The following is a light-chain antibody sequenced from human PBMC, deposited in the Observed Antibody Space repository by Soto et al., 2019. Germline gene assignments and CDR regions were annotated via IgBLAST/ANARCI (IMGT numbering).Light chain of an antibody. V-gene: IGKV3-11*01. J-gene: IGKJ4*01. CDR3: QQRVNWPTLT. Sequence: EIVLTQSPATLSLSPGERATLSCRASQSLNIYLAWYQQKPGQAPRLLIYDASNRATGIPARFSGSGSGTDFTLTISSVEPEDSAVYYCQQRVNWPTLTFGGGTTVDIK. CDR1: QSLNIY. CDR2: DAS.